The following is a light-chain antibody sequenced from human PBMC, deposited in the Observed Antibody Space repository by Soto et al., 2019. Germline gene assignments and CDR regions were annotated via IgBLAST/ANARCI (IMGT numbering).Light chain of an antibody. Sequence: QAVVTQPPSASGTPGQRVTISCSGSSSNIGSNTVNWYQQLPGTAPKLLIHSNNQRPSGVPDRFSGSKSGTSASLAISGLQSEDEADYYCASWDDSLNGYVFGTGTQLTVL. CDR2: SNN. CDR3: ASWDDSLNGYV. V-gene: IGLV1-44*01. J-gene: IGLJ1*01. CDR1: SSNIGSNT.